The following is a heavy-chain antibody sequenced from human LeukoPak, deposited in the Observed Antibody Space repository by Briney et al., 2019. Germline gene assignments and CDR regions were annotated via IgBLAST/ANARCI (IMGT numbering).Heavy chain of an antibody. J-gene: IGHJ5*02. D-gene: IGHD2-15*01. Sequence: SETLSLTCSVSGGSITSYYWSWIRQPPGKGLEWIGYISYSGSTNYNPSLKSRVSISIDTSKNQFSLKLSSVTAADTAVYYCASGGYCSSGSCYPNWFDPWGQGTLVTVSS. CDR1: GGSITSYY. CDR3: ASGGYCSSGSCYPNWFDP. CDR2: ISYSGST. V-gene: IGHV4-59*01.